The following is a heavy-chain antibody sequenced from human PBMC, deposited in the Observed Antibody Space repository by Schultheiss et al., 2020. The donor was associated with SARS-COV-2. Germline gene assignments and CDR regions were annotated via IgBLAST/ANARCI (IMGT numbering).Heavy chain of an antibody. J-gene: IGHJ6*02. CDR1: GFTFNKYS. CDR2: IYSGGRT. V-gene: IGHV3-66*02. D-gene: IGHD2-15*01. Sequence: GGSLRLSCAASGFTFNKYSINWVRQAPGKGLEWVSVIYSGGRTYYADSVKGRFTISRDNSKNTVYLQMSSLRAEDTAVYYCAGLQGVVAATWEYYGMDVWGQGTTVTVSS. CDR3: AGLQGVVAATWEYYGMDV.